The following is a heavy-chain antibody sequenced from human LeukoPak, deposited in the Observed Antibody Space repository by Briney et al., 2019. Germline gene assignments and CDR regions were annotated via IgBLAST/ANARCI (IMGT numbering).Heavy chain of an antibody. V-gene: IGHV3-15*01. J-gene: IGHJ4*02. D-gene: IGHD2-15*01. CDR1: GFTFSSAW. Sequence: GGSLRLSCAASGFTFSSAWMSWVRQAPGKGLEWVGRIKSKTDSGTADYAAPVKGRITISRDDSNNTLDLQMNSLETEDTAVYYCAAFAAGGWGQGTLVTVSS. CDR3: AAFAAGG. CDR2: IKSKTDSGTA.